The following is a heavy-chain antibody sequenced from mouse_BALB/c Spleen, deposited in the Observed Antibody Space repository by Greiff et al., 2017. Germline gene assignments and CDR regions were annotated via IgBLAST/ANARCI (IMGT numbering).Heavy chain of an antibody. Sequence: EVMLVESGGGLVKPGGSLKLSCAASGFTFSDYYMYWVRQTPEKRLEWVATISDGGSYTYYPDSVKGRFTISRDNAKNNLYLQMSSLKSEDTAMYYCARDGTGTHYFDYWGQGTTLTVSS. J-gene: IGHJ2*01. CDR1: GFTFSDYY. V-gene: IGHV5-4*02. D-gene: IGHD4-1*01. CDR2: ISDGGSYT. CDR3: ARDGTGTHYFDY.